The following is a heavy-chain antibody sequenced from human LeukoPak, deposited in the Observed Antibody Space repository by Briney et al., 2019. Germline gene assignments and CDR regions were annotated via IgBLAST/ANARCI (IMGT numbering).Heavy chain of an antibody. CDR1: GYTFSSYG. CDR3: ARDLAWGAFDY. CDR2: ISYDGSNK. Sequence: GGSLRLSCAASGYTFSSYGMHWVRQAPGKGLEWVAVISYDGSNKYYADSVKGRFTISRDDSRNTLSLQMNSLRVEDTAVYYCARDLAWGAFDYWGQGILVAVSS. J-gene: IGHJ4*02. D-gene: IGHD7-27*01. V-gene: IGHV3-30*03.